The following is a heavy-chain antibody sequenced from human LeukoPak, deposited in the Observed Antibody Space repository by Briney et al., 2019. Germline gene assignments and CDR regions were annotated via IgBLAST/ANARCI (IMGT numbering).Heavy chain of an antibody. CDR1: GFTFSSYW. CDR3: ARERSGSFDN. V-gene: IGHV3-74*01. D-gene: IGHD3-10*01. Sequence: GGSLRLSCAASGFTFSSYWMHWVRQAPGKGLVWVSGINTDGSSTTYADSVKGRFTISRDNAKNTLYPQMNSLRGEDTAVYHCARERSGSFDNWGQGTLVTVSS. CDR2: INTDGSST. J-gene: IGHJ4*02.